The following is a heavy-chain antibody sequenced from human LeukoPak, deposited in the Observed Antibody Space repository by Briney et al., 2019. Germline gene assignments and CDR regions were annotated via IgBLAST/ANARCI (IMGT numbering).Heavy chain of an antibody. CDR2: IYYSGST. J-gene: IGHJ5*02. V-gene: IGHV4-59*01. CDR1: GGSISSYY. CDR3: ARSLLWFGELSSNWFDP. Sequence: SETLSLTCTVSGGSISSYYWSWIRQPPGKGLEWIGYIYYSGSTNYNLSLKSRVTISVDTSKNQFSLKLSSVTAADTAVYYCARSLLWFGELSSNWFDPWGQGTLVTVSS. D-gene: IGHD3-10*01.